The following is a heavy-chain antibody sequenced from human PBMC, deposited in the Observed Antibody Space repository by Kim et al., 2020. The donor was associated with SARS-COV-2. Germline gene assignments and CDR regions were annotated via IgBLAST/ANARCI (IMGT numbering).Heavy chain of an antibody. V-gene: IGHV1-3*04. CDR1: GYTFTSYA. CDR2: INTGNGNT. Sequence: ASVKVSCKASGYTFTSYAIHWVRQAPGQRLEWMGWINTGNGNTKYSQKSQGRVTITRDTSASTAYLELSSLRSEDTAVYYCATERQQLVQGQFDYWGQGTLVTVSS. D-gene: IGHD6-13*01. CDR3: ATERQQLVQGQFDY. J-gene: IGHJ4*02.